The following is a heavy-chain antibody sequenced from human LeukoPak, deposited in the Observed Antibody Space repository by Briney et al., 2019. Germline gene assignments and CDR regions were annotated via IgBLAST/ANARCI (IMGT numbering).Heavy chain of an antibody. CDR2: IYYSGST. CDR3: ARGGAGPVDY. J-gene: IGHJ4*02. Sequence: PSETLSLTCTVSGGSISSGGYYWSWIRQHPGKGLEWIGYIYYSGSTYYNPSLKSRVTISVDTSRNQFSLKLSSVTAADTAVYYCARGGAGPVDYWGQGTLVTVSS. V-gene: IGHV4-31*03. CDR1: GGSISSGGYY. D-gene: IGHD1-26*01.